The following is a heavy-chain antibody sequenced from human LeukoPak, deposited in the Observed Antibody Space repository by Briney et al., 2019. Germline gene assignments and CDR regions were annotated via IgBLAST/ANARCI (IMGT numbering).Heavy chain of an antibody. CDR2: IYYPGST. Sequence: SETLSLTCTVSGGSISSGDYYWRWIRQPPGQGLEWIGYIYYPGSTYYNPSLKSRVIISVDTSKNQFSLKLSSMTAADTAVYYCARERTYYFDYWGQGTQVTVSS. J-gene: IGHJ4*02. V-gene: IGHV4-30-4*01. CDR3: ARERTYYFDY. CDR1: GGSISSGDYY.